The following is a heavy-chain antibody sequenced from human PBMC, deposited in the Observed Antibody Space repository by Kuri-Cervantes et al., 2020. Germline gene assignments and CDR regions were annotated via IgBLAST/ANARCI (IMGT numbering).Heavy chain of an antibody. CDR2: ISGSGGST. Sequence: GESLKISCAASGFTFSSYAMSWVRQAPGKGLEWVSAISGSGGSTYYADSVKGRFIISRDNSKNTLYLQMNSLRAEDTAVYYCAKDGGVVVPAAPLYYYYGMDVWGQGTTVTVSS. CDR3: AKDGGVVVPAAPLYYYYGMDV. V-gene: IGHV3-23*01. J-gene: IGHJ6*02. CDR1: GFTFSSYA. D-gene: IGHD2-2*01.